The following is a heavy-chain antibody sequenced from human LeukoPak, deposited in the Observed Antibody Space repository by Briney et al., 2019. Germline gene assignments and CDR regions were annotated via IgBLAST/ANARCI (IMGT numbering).Heavy chain of an antibody. D-gene: IGHD6-13*01. V-gene: IGHV4-39*01. Sequence: SETLSLTCTVSGGSISTSSYYWGWICQPPGKGLEWIGNMYYSGTTYYDPSLKSRVTMSVDTSKNQFSLRLTSVAAADTPVYYCAARAATGTIVDSWGQGTLVTVSS. CDR2: MYYSGTT. CDR3: AARAATGTIVDS. J-gene: IGHJ4*02. CDR1: GGSISTSSYY.